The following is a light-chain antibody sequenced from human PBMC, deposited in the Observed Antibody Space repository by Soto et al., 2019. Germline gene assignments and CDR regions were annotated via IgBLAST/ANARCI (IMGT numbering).Light chain of an antibody. Sequence: QSALTQPPSVSGSPGQSVTISCTGTSSDVGSYNRVSWYQQPPGTAPKLIIYEVSNRPSGVPDRFFGSKSGNTASLTISGRQAEDEADYYCSSFSSSNTWVFGGGTKLTVL. CDR1: SSDVGSYNR. CDR2: EVS. J-gene: IGLJ3*02. V-gene: IGLV2-18*02. CDR3: SSFSSSNTWV.